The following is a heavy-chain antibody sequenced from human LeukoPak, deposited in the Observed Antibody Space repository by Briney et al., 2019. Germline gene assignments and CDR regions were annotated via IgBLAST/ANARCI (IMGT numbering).Heavy chain of an antibody. Sequence: PSETLSLTCTVSGYSINSGHYWGWIRQPPGERLEWIGSIYYSGNTYYNPTLKSRITISVDTSKNQFSLNLTSVTAADAAVYHCARDLGYSGFDWAPWGQGTLVTVSS. D-gene: IGHD5-12*01. CDR3: ARDLGYSGFDWAP. CDR1: GYSINSGHY. V-gene: IGHV4-38-2*02. J-gene: IGHJ5*02. CDR2: IYYSGNT.